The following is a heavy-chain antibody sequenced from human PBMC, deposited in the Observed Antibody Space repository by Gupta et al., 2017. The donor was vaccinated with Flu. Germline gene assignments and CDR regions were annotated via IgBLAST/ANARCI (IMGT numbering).Heavy chain of an antibody. CDR1: GGSVSTSNSY. J-gene: IGHJ4*02. CDR2: IYYRWTA. V-gene: IGHV4-39*01. CDR3: AGGVDDSAFDF. D-gene: IGHD3-3*01. Sequence: QLHLQGSGQGLVKPSETLSLSCTVSGGSVSTSNSYWALIRQPPGQGLEWIATIYYRWTAYYNPSLRSRATMSLHTSRNLFSLKVRSMTTADTAVYYCAGGVDDSAFDFWGQGPLVTVSS.